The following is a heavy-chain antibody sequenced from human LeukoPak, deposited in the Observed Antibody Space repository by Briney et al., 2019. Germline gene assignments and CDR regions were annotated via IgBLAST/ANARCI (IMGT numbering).Heavy chain of an antibody. CDR2: IYYSGST. J-gene: IGHJ5*02. CDR3: ARGGWGFDP. Sequence: PSETLSLTCTVSGGSISSGGYYWSWIRQHPGKGLEWIGYIYYSGSTNYNPSLKSRVTISVDTSMNQFSLRLSSVTAADTAVYYCARGGWGFDPWGQGTLVTVSS. V-gene: IGHV4-61*08. CDR1: GGSISSGGYY. D-gene: IGHD1-26*01.